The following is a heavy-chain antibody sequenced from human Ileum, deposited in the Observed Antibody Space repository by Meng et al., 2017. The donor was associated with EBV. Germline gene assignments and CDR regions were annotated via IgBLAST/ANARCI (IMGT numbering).Heavy chain of an antibody. CDR1: CYSMSSTSW. J-gene: IGHJ4*02. CDR3: SRNVPGTSAYYG. V-gene: IGHV4-28*01. CDR2: IYHSGIP. Sequence: VQPLEWGPWLGNPVVPVSLARAVVCYSMSSTSWWRGSRQPPGKGVEWSWYIYHSGIPSYNPSLKSRVAMSVDTSKSQFSLNLNSVTAVDTDVDYCSRNVPGTSAYYGWGQGTLVTVSS. D-gene: IGHD3-22*01.